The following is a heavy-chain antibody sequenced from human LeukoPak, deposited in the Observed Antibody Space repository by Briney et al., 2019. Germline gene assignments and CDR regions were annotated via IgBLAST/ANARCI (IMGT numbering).Heavy chain of an antibody. CDR1: GYSISSDYY. CDR2: FFHTGSS. J-gene: IGHJ4*02. V-gene: IGHV4-38-2*01. D-gene: IGHD1-14*01. Sequence: PSETLSLTCAVSGYSISSDYYWCWMRPPPGKGPECIGSFFHTGSSYYIPSLKSRVTISVATSKNQFLLEVSSVTAADTAIYYCARGISPTGHHYWGPGPLVTVSS. CDR3: ARGISPTGHHY.